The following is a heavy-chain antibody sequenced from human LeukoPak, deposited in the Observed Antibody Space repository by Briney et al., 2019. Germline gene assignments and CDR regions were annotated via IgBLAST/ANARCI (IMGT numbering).Heavy chain of an antibody. V-gene: IGHV3-48*04. CDR1: GFTFSSYS. CDR3: ARAPGFAGY. D-gene: IGHD2-21*01. CDR2: ISSSSSTI. Sequence: QPGGSLRFSCAASGFTFSSYSMNWVRQAPGKGMEWVSYISSSSSTIYYADSVKGRFTISRDNAKNSLYLQMNSLRAEDTAVYYCARAPGFAGYWAQGTLVTVSS. J-gene: IGHJ4*02.